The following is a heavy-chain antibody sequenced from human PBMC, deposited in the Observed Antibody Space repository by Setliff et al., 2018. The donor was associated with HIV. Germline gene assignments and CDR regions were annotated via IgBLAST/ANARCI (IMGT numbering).Heavy chain of an antibody. CDR2: INPNSGGT. Sequence: ASVKVSCKASGYTFTGYYMHWVRQAPGQGLEWMGRINPNSGGTNYAQKSQGRVTMTRDTSISTAYMELSWLRSDDTAVYYCARATSYYDFWSGYYALDYWGQGTLVTVSS. CDR3: ARATSYYDFWSGYYALDY. CDR1: GYTFTGYY. V-gene: IGHV1-2*06. D-gene: IGHD3-3*01. J-gene: IGHJ4*02.